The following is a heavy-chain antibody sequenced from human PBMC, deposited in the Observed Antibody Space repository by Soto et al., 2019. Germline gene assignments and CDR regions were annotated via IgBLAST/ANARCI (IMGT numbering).Heavy chain of an antibody. Sequence: QVQLVQSGAEVKKPGASVKVSCKASGYTFTSYDINWVRQATGQGLEWMGWMNPNSGNTGYAQKFQGRVTMTRNTSIXXAXMXXSSLRSEDTAVYYCARGSTSNYDFWSGYYLYYFDYWGQGTLVTVSS. D-gene: IGHD3-3*01. CDR3: ARGSTSNYDFWSGYYLYYFDY. CDR1: GYTFTSYD. V-gene: IGHV1-8*01. J-gene: IGHJ4*02. CDR2: MNPNSGNT.